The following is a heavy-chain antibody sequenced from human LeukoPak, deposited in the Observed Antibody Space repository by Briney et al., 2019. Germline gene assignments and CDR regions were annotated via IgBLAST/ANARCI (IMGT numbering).Heavy chain of an antibody. V-gene: IGHV1-18*01. J-gene: IGHJ5*02. Sequence: GASVKVSCKASGYIFNIYGISWVRQAPGQGLEWMGWINVNSGNTKYAQKFQGRVSMTTETSMETAYMELRSLKYDDTAVYYCARVAVVIIDGTQVVDWFDPWGQGTLVTVSS. CDR3: ARVAVVIIDGTQVVDWFDP. CDR1: GYIFNIYG. D-gene: IGHD2-21*01. CDR2: INVNSGNT.